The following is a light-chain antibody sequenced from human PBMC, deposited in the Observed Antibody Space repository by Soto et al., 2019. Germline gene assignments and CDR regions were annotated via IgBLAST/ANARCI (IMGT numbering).Light chain of an antibody. J-gene: IGLJ3*02. V-gene: IGLV2-11*01. CDR3: CPYAGSYTWV. CDR1: SSDVGDYNY. CDR2: AVN. Sequence: QSALTQPRSVSGSPGQSVTISCTGTSSDVGDYNYVSWYQQRPGKAPKLLIYAVNMRPSGVPDRFSGSKSGNTASLTISGLQAEDEADYSCCPYAGSYTWVFGGGTKVTVL.